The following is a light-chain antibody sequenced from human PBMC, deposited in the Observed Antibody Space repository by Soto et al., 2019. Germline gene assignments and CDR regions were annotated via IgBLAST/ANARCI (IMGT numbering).Light chain of an antibody. J-gene: IGKJ1*01. CDR1: QSIGRW. CDR3: QQFDSYPWT. V-gene: IGKV1-5*01. Sequence: DIQMTQSPSTLSASVGDRVTITCRASQSIGRWLAWYQEKPGKAPHLLIFDASALGRGVPSRFSGRGSGTEFSLTISSLQPEDSATYSCQQFDSYPWTVGQATKLEIK. CDR2: DAS.